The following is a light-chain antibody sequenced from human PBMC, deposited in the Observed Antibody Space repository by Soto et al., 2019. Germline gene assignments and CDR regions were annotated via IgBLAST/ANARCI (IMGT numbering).Light chain of an antibody. CDR1: RSVGNN. J-gene: IGKJ4*01. CDR3: QQHADWPLT. Sequence: EIVLTQSPATLSLSPGERATLSCRASRSVGNNLAWYQKKPGQAPGLLIYAASTRATGIPARFSGSGSGTDFPLPIRRPEPDDFAVYYCQQHADWPLTFGGGTKVEIK. V-gene: IGKV3-11*01. CDR2: AAS.